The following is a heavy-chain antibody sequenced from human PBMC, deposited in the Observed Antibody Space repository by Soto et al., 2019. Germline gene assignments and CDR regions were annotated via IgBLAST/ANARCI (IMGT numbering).Heavy chain of an antibody. CDR2: ISYDGSNK. Sequence: GGSLRLSCAASGFTFSSYGMHWVRQAPGKGLEWVAVISYDGSNKYYADSVKGRFTISRDNSKNTLYLQMNSLRAEDTAVYYCAKDREYYYDSSGYYFDYWGQGTLVTVSS. CDR3: AKDREYYYDSSGYYFDY. CDR1: GFTFSSYG. D-gene: IGHD3-22*01. J-gene: IGHJ4*02. V-gene: IGHV3-30*18.